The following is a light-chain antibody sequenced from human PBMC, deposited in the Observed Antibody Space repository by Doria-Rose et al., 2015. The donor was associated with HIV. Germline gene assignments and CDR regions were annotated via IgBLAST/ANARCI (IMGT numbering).Light chain of an antibody. CDR1: QSFSSTY. Sequence: DIVLTQSPGTPSLSPGERATLSCRASQSFSSTYLAWYQQKPGQAPSLLIYDGSTRTTGIPDRFSASGSGTDFTLTINGLEPEDFALYYCHQYGTSWTFGQGTKVEI. J-gene: IGKJ1*01. V-gene: IGKV3-20*01. CDR3: HQYGTSWT. CDR2: DGS.